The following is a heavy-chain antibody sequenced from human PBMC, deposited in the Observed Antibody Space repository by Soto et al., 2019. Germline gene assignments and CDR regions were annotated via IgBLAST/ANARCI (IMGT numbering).Heavy chain of an antibody. Sequence: EQLVESGGGLVKPGGSLRLSCVASEFSLGTYNMNWVRQAPGKGLEWVSTISKSTTYIYYADSVKGRFTISRDNAKNSPDFQIDTLRPEDTALYYRAPDRWVGFDLLGQGTLVTVSS. V-gene: IGHV3-21*02. D-gene: IGHD1-26*01. CDR1: EFSLGTYN. CDR3: APDRWVGFDL. J-gene: IGHJ5*02. CDR2: ISKSTTYI.